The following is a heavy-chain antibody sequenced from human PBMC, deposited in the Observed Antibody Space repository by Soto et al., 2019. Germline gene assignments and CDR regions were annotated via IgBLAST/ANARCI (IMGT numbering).Heavy chain of an antibody. V-gene: IGHV3-23*01. D-gene: IGHD2-2*01. CDR2: ITDSSSDT. J-gene: IGHJ4*02. CDR3: AKLGSSSWSPHYYFDY. Sequence: EVQLLESGGALVQPGGSLRLSCAASGFTFNNYAMGWVRQAPGKGLEWVSAITDSSSDTYYVDSVKGRFTISRDNSKNTLYLQMNSLRGEDTAIYYCAKLGSSSWSPHYYFDYWGQGTLVTVSS. CDR1: GFTFNNYA.